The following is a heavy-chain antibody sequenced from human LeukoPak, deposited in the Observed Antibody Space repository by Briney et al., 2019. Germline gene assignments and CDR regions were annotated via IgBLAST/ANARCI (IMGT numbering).Heavy chain of an antibody. CDR3: ARHEDIVLTVPFDP. J-gene: IGHJ5*02. CDR1: GGSISSSSYY. CDR2: IYYSGST. Sequence: SETLSLTCTVSGGSISSSSYYWGWIRQPPGKGLEWIGSIYYSGSTYYNPSLKSRVTISVGTSKNQFSLKLSSVTAADTAVYYCARHEDIVLTVPFDPWGQGTLVTVSS. D-gene: IGHD2-8*01. V-gene: IGHV4-39*01.